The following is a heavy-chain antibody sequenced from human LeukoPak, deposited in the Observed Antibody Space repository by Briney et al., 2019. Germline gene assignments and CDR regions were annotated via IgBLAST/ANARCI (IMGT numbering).Heavy chain of an antibody. CDR2: ISGDGTRT. CDR3: TRGGSSYGSGELVY. V-gene: IGHV3-23*01. D-gene: IGHD3-10*01. CDR1: GFSFSSYA. J-gene: IGHJ4*02. Sequence: GGSLRLSCAASGFSFSSYAMTWARQAPVKGLEWVSAISGDGTRTYYADSVKGRFTISRDNSKNSLYLQMNSLRAEDTAVYYCTRGGSSYGSGELVYWGQGTLVTVSS.